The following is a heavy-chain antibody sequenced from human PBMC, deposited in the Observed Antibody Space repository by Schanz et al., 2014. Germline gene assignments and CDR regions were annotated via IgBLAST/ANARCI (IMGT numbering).Heavy chain of an antibody. D-gene: IGHD4-17*01. CDR1: GGTFSSYA. V-gene: IGHV1-2*02. CDR3: ARELRLEYYFDY. CDR2: INPNSGAT. Sequence: QVQLVQSGAEVKKPGSSVKVSCKASGGTFSSYAFSWVRQAPGQGLEWLGWINPNSGATSSAQKFQGRVTMTRDTSISTAYMELSSLRSDDTAVYYCARELRLEYYFDYWGQGTQVTVSS. J-gene: IGHJ4*02.